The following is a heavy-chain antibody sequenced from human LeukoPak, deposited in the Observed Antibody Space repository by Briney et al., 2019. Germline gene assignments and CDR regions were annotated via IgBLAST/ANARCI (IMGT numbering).Heavy chain of an antibody. CDR3: ASGYYYDSSGLYYMDV. Sequence: SETLSLTCTVSGGSISSYYWSWIRQPPGKGLEWIGYIYYSGSTNYNPFLKSRVTISADTSKNQFSLKLSSVTAADTAVYYCASGYYYDSSGLYYMDVWGKGTTVTVSS. D-gene: IGHD3-22*01. CDR1: GGSISSYY. CDR2: IYYSGST. J-gene: IGHJ6*03. V-gene: IGHV4-59*01.